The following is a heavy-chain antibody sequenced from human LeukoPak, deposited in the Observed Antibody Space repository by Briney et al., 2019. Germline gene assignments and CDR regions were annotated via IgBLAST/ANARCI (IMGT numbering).Heavy chain of an antibody. D-gene: IGHD3-16*01. CDR3: AKDGSIVYSYTYLDY. CDR2: ISGSGDRT. CDR1: GFTFSSYG. V-gene: IGHV3-23*01. Sequence: GGSLRLSYAASGFTFSSYGMSWVRQAPGRGLEWVSSISGSGDRTHHADPVKGRFTISRDNSKNTLYLQMNSLRAEDTAVYYCAKDGSIVYSYTYLDYWGQGTLVTVSS. J-gene: IGHJ4*02.